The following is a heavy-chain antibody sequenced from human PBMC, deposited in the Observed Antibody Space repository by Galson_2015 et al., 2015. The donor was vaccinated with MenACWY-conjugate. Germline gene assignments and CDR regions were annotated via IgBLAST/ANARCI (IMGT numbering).Heavy chain of an antibody. Sequence: SLRLSCAASGFTFSRFSMNSVRQAPGKGLEWVSSISATSATIYYADSVKGRFTISRDNAKNSLYLQINSLRAEDTAVYYCARTAGSVPPWGRGTLVTVSS. CDR3: ARTAGSVPP. CDR2: ISATSATI. J-gene: IGHJ5*02. V-gene: IGHV3-21*01. D-gene: IGHD6-13*01. CDR1: GFTFSRFS.